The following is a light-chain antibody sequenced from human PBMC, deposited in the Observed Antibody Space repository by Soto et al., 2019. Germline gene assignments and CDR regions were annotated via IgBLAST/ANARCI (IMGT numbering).Light chain of an antibody. CDR3: SSYASNGDVL. J-gene: IGLJ2*01. CDR1: SSDVGTYEY. CDR2: DVS. V-gene: IGLV2-14*03. Sequence: QSALTQPASVSGSPGQSITISCTGTSSDVGTYEYVSWYQHHPGKAPKLMIYDVSNRPSGVSDRFSGSKSGNTASLTISGLQAEDEADYYCSSYASNGDVLFGGGTKLIVL.